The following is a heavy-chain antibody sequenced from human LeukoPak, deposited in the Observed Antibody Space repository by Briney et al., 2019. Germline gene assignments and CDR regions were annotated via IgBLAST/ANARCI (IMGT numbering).Heavy chain of an antibody. CDR2: FDPEDGET. CDR1: GYTLTELS. V-gene: IGHV1-24*01. J-gene: IGHJ4*02. CDR3: ATDLDSGRPGYFDY. D-gene: IGHD1-26*01. Sequence: ASVKVSCKVSGYTLTELSMHRVRQAPGKGLEWMGGFDPEDGETIYAQKFQGRVTMTEDTSTDTAYMELSSLRSEDTAVYYCATDLDSGRPGYFDYWGQGTLVTVSS.